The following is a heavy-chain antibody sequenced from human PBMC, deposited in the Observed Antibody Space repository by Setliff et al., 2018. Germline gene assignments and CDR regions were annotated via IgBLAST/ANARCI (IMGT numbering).Heavy chain of an antibody. J-gene: IGHJ3*02. Sequence: QSGGSLRLSCAASGFTFSSYWMSWVRQAPGKGLEWVANIKQDGSDKYYVDSVKGRFTISRDNAKNSLSLQMNSLRAEDTAVYYCVRARTTNYDFWSGLNAFDIWGQGTMVTVSS. CDR3: VRARTTNYDFWSGLNAFDI. D-gene: IGHD3-3*01. CDR1: GFTFSSYW. CDR2: IKQDGSDK. V-gene: IGHV3-7*03.